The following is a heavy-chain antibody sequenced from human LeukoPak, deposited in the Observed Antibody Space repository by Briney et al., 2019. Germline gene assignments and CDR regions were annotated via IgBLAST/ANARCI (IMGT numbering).Heavy chain of an antibody. CDR2: IIPIFGTA. Sequence: ASVKVSCKASGGTFSSYAISWVRQAPGQGLEWMGGIIPIFGTANYAQKFQGRVTITADESTSTAYMELSSLRSEDTAVYYCAREELGRYPHAFDIWGQGTMVTVSS. J-gene: IGHJ3*02. CDR1: GGTFSSYA. V-gene: IGHV1-69*13. CDR3: AREELGRYPHAFDI. D-gene: IGHD1-7*01.